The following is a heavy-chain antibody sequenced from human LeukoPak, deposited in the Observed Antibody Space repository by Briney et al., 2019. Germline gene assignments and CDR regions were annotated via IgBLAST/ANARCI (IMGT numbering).Heavy chain of an antibody. CDR2: INPDSGDT. D-gene: IGHD5-12*01. V-gene: IGHV1-2*04. Sequence: ASVKVSCKVSGYTFTGYYLHWVRQAPGQGLEWVGWINPDSGDTNYAQSFQGWVSMTRDTSISTAYMELTRLRSDDTAVYYCARGLFSGNDPCPTYKYYYGLDVWGQGTTVTVSS. CDR3: ARGLFSGNDPCPTYKYYYGLDV. J-gene: IGHJ6*02. CDR1: GYTFTGYY.